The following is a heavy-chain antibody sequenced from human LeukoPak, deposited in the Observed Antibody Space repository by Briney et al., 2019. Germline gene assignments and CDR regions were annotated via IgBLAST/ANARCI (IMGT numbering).Heavy chain of an antibody. CDR2: ISWNSGSI. Sequence: SLRLSCAASGFNFYDYAMPWVRPAPGEGLGGVSGISWNSGSIGYADSVKGRFTISRDNAKNSLYLQMNSLRPEDMALYYCAKSNRDSYGYYFDYWGQGTLVTVSS. V-gene: IGHV3-9*03. CDR3: AKSNRDSYGYYFDY. D-gene: IGHD5-18*01. J-gene: IGHJ4*02. CDR1: GFNFYDYA.